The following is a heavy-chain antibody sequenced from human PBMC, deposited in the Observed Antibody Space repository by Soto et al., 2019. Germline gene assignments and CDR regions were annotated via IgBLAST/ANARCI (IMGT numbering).Heavy chain of an antibody. D-gene: IGHD3-22*01. CDR2: VSHTGST. V-gene: IGHV4-59*03. Sequence: QVQLQESGPGQVKPSETLSLTCSVSGGSMNYYYWTWIRQPPGKGVEWIGSVSHTGSTTYSPSLKSRVVISLDTSRNQFSLTLSSVTAADTAVYFCARYSPPKKAYDSNPGWFDPWGQGTLVAVTS. CDR1: GGSMNYYY. CDR3: ARYSPPKKAYDSNPGWFDP. J-gene: IGHJ5*02.